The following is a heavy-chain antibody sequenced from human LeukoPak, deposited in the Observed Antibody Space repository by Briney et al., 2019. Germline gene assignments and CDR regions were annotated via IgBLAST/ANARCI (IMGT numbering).Heavy chain of an antibody. Sequence: SETLSLTCTVSGGSISSYYWSWIRQPPGRGLEWIGYIYYSGSTNYNPSLKSRVTISVDTSKNQFSLKLSSVTAADTAVYYCARDYYDSSGYYSYFDYWGQGTLVTVSS. J-gene: IGHJ4*02. V-gene: IGHV4-59*01. CDR3: ARDYYDSSGYYSYFDY. CDR2: IYYSGST. D-gene: IGHD3-22*01. CDR1: GGSISSYY.